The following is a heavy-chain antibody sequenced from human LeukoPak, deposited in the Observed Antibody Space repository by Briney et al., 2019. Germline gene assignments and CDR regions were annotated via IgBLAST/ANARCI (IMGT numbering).Heavy chain of an antibody. Sequence: GGSLRLSCAASGFTFSSYAMYWVRQAPGKGLEWVAVIWYDGSNKYYADSVKGRFTISRDNSKNTLYPQMNSLRAEDTAVYYCARFSSGGDYFDYWGQGTLVTVSS. J-gene: IGHJ4*02. CDR2: IWYDGSNK. CDR3: ARFSSGGDYFDY. D-gene: IGHD2-15*01. CDR1: GFTFSSYA. V-gene: IGHV3-33*08.